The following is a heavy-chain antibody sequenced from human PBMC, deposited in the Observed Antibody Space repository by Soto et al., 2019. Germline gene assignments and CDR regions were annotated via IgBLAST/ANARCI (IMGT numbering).Heavy chain of an antibody. J-gene: IGHJ4*02. CDR2: IYHSGST. CDR3: AREGQGYCSGGSCYS. Sequence: SETLSLTCAVSGGSISSGGYSWSWIRQPPGKGLEWIGYIYHSGSTYYNPSLKSRVTISVDRSKNQFSLKLSSVTAADTAVYYCAREGQGYCSGGSCYSWGQGTLVTVSS. V-gene: IGHV4-30-2*01. CDR1: GGSISSGGYS. D-gene: IGHD2-15*01.